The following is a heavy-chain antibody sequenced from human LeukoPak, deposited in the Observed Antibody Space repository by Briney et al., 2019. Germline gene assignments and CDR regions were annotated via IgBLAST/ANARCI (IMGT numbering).Heavy chain of an antibody. D-gene: IGHD6-13*01. Sequence: SETLSLTCTVSGYSISSGYYWGWIRQPPGKGLEWIGSIYYSGSTYYNPSLKSRVTISVDTSKIQISLKLTSVTAADTAVYFCASGKQLNYYYYMDVWGKGTTVTVSS. CDR1: GYSISSGYY. CDR3: ASGKQLNYYYYMDV. V-gene: IGHV4-38-2*02. J-gene: IGHJ6*03. CDR2: IYYSGST.